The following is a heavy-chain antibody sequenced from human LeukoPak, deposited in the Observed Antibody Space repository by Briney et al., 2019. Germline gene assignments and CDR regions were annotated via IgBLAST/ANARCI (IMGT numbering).Heavy chain of an antibody. D-gene: IGHD2-15*01. CDR1: GGSISSGDYY. Sequence: SETLSLTCTVSGGSISSGDYYWSWIRQPPGKGLEWIGYIYYSGSTYYNPSLKSRVTISVDTSKNQFSLKLSSVTAADTAVYYCARGGYCSGGSCRLLRWFDPWGQGTLVTVSS. CDR3: ARGGYCSGGSCRLLRWFDP. CDR2: IYYSGST. J-gene: IGHJ5*02. V-gene: IGHV4-30-4*01.